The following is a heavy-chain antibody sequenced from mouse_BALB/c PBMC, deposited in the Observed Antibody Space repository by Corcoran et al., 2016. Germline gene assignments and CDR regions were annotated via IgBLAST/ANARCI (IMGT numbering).Heavy chain of an antibody. V-gene: IGHV9-3-1*01. CDR2: INTYTGEP. J-gene: IGHJ4*01. CDR3: AREPDAMDY. CDR1: GYTFTNYG. Sequence: QIQLVQYGPALKKPGETVKIYCKTAGYTFTNYGMNWVKQAPGKLLKWMGWINTYTGEPSYADDLKVRFAFSFETSASTAYVQINNLKNEDTASYFCAREPDAMDYWGQGTSVTVSS.